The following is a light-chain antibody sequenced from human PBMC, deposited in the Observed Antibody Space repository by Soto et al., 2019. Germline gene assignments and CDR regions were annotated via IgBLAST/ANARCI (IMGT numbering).Light chain of an antibody. V-gene: IGKV2-28*01. CDR1: QXLLNSNGYNY. Sequence: IVMGQSPLFLPVPPGEPSSISFGSSQXLLNSNGYNYLDWYLQKPGQSPQLLIYLGSNRASGVPDRFSGSGSGTDFTLKISRVEAEDVGVYHCMQALTAPPTFGQGTKVDIK. CDR3: MQALTAPPT. CDR2: LGS. J-gene: IGKJ1*01.